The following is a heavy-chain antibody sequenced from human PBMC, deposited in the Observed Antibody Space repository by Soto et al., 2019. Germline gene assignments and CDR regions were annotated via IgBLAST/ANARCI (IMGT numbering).Heavy chain of an antibody. CDR1: GYTFTSFY. V-gene: IGHV1-18*04. CDR2: ISAYNGNT. CDR3: AREDIVLIGYYYGMDV. D-gene: IGHD2-8*01. J-gene: IGHJ6*02. Sequence: ASVKVSCKASGYTFTSFYMHWVRQAPGQGLEWMGRISAYNGNTNYAQKLQGRVTMTTDTSTSTAYMELRSLRSDDTAVYYCAREDIVLIGYYYGMDVWGQGTTVTVSS.